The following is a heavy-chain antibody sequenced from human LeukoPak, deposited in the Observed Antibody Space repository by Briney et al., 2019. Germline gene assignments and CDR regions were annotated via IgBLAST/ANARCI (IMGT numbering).Heavy chain of an antibody. CDR1: GFTFSSYG. CDR2: IRYDGSNE. CDR3: ARDSLVVVPAAMTGDLDY. J-gene: IGHJ4*02. Sequence: GGSLRLSCAASGFTFSSYGMHWARQAPGKGLEWVSFIRYDGSNEYYADSVKGRFTISRDNSKNTLYLQMNSLRAEDTAVCYCARDSLVVVPAAMTGDLDYWGQGTLVTVSS. V-gene: IGHV3-30*02. D-gene: IGHD2-2*01.